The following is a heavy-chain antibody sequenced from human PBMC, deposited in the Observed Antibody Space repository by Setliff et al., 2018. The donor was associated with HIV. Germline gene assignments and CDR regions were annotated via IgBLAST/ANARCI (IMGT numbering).Heavy chain of an antibody. J-gene: IGHJ4*02. V-gene: IGHV4-4*07. CDR1: GGSITSSY. CDR2: IYTSGSA. CDR3: ARGGSYYTFDY. Sequence: SETLSLTCTVSGGSITSSYWSWIRQPAGKGLEWIGRIYTSGSANYNPFLKSRVPMSIDTSTKQFSLKLASVTAADTAVYYCARGGSYYTFDYWGQGTLVTVSS. D-gene: IGHD3-10*01.